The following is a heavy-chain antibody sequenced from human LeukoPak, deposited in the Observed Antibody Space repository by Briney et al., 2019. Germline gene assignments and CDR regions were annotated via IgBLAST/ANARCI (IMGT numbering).Heavy chain of an antibody. D-gene: IGHD3/OR15-3a*01. CDR2: INPNSGGT. CDR1: GYTFTSYG. CDR3: ARWTTTYLDY. V-gene: IGHV1-2*02. J-gene: IGHJ4*02. Sequence: GASVKVSCKASGYTFTSYGISWVRQAPGQGLEWMGWINPNSGGTNYAQKFQGRVTMTRDTSISTAYMELSRLRSGDTAVYYCARWTTTYLDYWGQGTLVTVSS.